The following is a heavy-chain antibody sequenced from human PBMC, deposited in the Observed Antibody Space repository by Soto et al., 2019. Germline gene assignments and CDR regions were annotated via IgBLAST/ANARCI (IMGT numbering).Heavy chain of an antibody. Sequence: GASVKVSCKASGYTFTGYYMHWVRQAPGQGLEWMGWINPNSGGTNYAQKFQGWVTMTRDTSISTAYMELNRLRSDDTAVYYCASYSSSSVGYGMDVWGQGTKVTVSS. CDR2: INPNSGGT. D-gene: IGHD6-13*01. J-gene: IGHJ6*02. CDR1: GYTFTGYY. V-gene: IGHV1-2*04. CDR3: ASYSSSSVGYGMDV.